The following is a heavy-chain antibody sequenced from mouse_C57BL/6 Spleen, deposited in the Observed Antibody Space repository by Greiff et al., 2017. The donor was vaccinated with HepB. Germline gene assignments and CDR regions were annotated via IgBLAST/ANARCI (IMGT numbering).Heavy chain of an antibody. V-gene: IGHV1-18*01. D-gene: IGHD1-1*01. CDR1: GYTFTDYN. CDR3: ARWYYYGSFYYAMDY. CDR2: INPNNGGT. Sequence: EVKLQESGPELVKPGASVKIPCKASGYTFTDYNMDWVKQSHGKSLEWIGDINPNNGGTIYNQKFKGKATLTVDKSSSTAYMELRSLTSEDTAVYYCARWYYYGSFYYAMDYWGQGTSVTVSS. J-gene: IGHJ4*01.